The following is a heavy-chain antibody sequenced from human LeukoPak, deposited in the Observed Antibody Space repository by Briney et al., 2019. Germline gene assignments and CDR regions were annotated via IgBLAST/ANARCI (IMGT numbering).Heavy chain of an antibody. D-gene: IGHD3-22*01. CDR3: ARGGPAPYRITLIVVASSTDAFDI. J-gene: IGHJ3*02. CDR2: ISAYNGDT. CDR1: GYTFTSYG. Sequence: ASVKVSCKASGYTFTSYGISWVRQAPGQGLEWMRWISAYNGDTNYAQKLQGRVTMTTDTSTSTAYMELRSLRSDDTAVYYCARGGPAPYRITLIVVASSTDAFDIWGQGTMVTVSS. V-gene: IGHV1-18*01.